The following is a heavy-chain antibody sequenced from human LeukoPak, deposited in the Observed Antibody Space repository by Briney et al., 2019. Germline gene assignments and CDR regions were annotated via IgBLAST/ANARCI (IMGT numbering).Heavy chain of an antibody. Sequence: SETLSLTCTVSGGSISSSSYYWGWIRQPPGKGLEWIGSIYYSGSTYYNPSLKSRVTISVDTSKNQFSLKLSSVTAADTAVYYCARPYGDYESGDCYYYYMDVWGKGTTVTVSS. V-gene: IGHV4-39*01. CDR1: GGSISSSSYY. CDR2: IYYSGST. CDR3: ARPYGDYESGDCYYYYMDV. D-gene: IGHD4-17*01. J-gene: IGHJ6*03.